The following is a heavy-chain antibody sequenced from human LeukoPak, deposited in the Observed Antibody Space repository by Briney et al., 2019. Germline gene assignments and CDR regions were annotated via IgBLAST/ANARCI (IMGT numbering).Heavy chain of an antibody. J-gene: IGHJ4*02. Sequence: ASVKVSCKTSGYTFTSYGISWVRQAPGQGLEWMGWISAYNGNTNYAQKLQGRVTMTTDTSTTTAYMELRSLRSDDTAVYYCARANYHGSGSYCDYWGQGTLVTVSS. CDR2: ISAYNGNT. CDR1: GYTFTSYG. D-gene: IGHD3-10*01. CDR3: ARANYHGSGSYCDY. V-gene: IGHV1-18*01.